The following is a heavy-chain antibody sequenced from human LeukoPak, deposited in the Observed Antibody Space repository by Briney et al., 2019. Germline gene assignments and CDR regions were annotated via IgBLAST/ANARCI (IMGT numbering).Heavy chain of an antibody. J-gene: IGHJ3*02. D-gene: IGHD5-12*01. V-gene: IGHV3-30-3*01. CDR2: ISYDGSNK. CDR1: GVTFSSYA. Sequence: GGSLRLSCAASGVTFSSYAMHWVRQAPGKGLEWVAVISYDGSNKYYADSVKGRFTISRDNSKNTLYLQMNSVSAEDTAVYYCASPHSGYASAAFDICGHGTMVTVSS. CDR3: ASPHSGYASAAFDI.